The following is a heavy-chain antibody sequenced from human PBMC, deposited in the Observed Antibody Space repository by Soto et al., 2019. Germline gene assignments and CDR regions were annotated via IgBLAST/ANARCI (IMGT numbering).Heavy chain of an antibody. V-gene: IGHV1-2*02. D-gene: IGHD5-18*01. CDR1: GYAFTGYY. J-gene: IGHJ4*02. Sequence: GCSVKVSCKSSGYAFTGYYIHWVRQAPGQGLEWMGWINPNSGDTNYAQKFQGRVTMTRDTSFSTAYMELSSLRSDDTAVYYCATRYSYVHFWGQGTLVTVSS. CDR3: ATRYSYVHF. CDR2: INPNSGDT.